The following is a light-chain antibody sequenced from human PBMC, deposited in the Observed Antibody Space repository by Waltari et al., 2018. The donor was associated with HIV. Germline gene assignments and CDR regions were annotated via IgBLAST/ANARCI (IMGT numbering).Light chain of an antibody. CDR2: DTH. CDR3: GTWDRILRAAI. J-gene: IGLJ2*01. V-gene: IGLV1-51*01. CDR1: SSNIHNNY. Sequence: QSVLTQPPSMSAAPGQKVTIPCSGSSSNIHNNYVSWYLHVPGKAPKLLIYDTHKRATGIPDRFSASKSGTSANLVITGLQTGDEADYYCGTWDRILRAAIFGGGTKVTVL.